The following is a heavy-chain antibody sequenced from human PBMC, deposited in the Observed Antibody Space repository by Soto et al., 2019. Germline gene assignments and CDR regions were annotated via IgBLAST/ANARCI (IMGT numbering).Heavy chain of an antibody. J-gene: IGHJ6*03. D-gene: IGHD1-1*01. V-gene: IGHV3-23*01. CDR3: AKGVWIDGWSNYYYYYYMDV. CDR1: GFTFSSYA. Sequence: EVQLLESGGGLVQPGGSLRLSCAASGFTFSSYAMSWVRQAPGKGLEWVSAISGSGDGTYYADSVKGRFTISRDNSKNTLYLQMNSLRAEDTAVYYCAKGVWIDGWSNYYYYYYMDVWGKGTTVTVSS. CDR2: ISGSGDGT.